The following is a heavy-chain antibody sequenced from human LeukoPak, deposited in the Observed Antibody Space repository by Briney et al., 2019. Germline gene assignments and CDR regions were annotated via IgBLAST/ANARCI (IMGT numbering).Heavy chain of an antibody. J-gene: IGHJ4*02. CDR3: ARERAFYYFDY. Sequence: PGGSLTLSCAVSRFTFTTYTIHWVRQAPGKGLECVSAVVGNGGTTYYANSVKGRFTISRDNSKNTVYLQMGSLRAEDTAVYYCARERAFYYFDYWGQGALVTVSS. CDR1: RFTFTTYT. CDR2: VVGNGGTT. V-gene: IGHV3-64*01.